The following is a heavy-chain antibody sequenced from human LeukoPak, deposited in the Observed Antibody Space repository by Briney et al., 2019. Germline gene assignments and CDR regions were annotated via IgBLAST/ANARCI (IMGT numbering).Heavy chain of an antibody. CDR2: IYYSGST. Sequence: SETQSLTCTVSGGSISSSSYYWGWIRQPPGRGLEWIGSIYYSGSTYYYPSLKSRVTISVDTSKNQFSLKLSAVTAADTAVYYCARPYGSGSYYRWGQGTLVTVSS. V-gene: IGHV4-39*01. J-gene: IGHJ4*02. CDR1: GGSISSSSYY. CDR3: ARPYGSGSYYR. D-gene: IGHD3-10*01.